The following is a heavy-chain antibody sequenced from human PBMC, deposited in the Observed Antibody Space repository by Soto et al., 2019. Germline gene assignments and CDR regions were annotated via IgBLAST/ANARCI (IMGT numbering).Heavy chain of an antibody. D-gene: IGHD3-3*01. J-gene: IGHJ3*02. CDR3: ARDLTIFGVAPDAFDI. V-gene: IGHV3-33*01. CDR1: GFTFSSYG. CDR2: IWYDGSNK. Sequence: SLRLSCAASGFTFSSYGMHWVRQAPGKGLEWVAVIWYDGSNKYYADSVKGRFTISRDNSKNTLYLQMNSLRAEDTAVYYCARDLTIFGVAPDAFDIWGQGKMVTVSS.